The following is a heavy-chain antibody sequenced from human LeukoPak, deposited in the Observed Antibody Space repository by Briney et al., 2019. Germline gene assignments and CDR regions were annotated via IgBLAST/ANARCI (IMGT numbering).Heavy chain of an antibody. Sequence: SETLSLTCTVSGGSISSSSYYWGWIRQPPGKGLEWIGSIYYSGSTYYNPSLKSRVTISVDTSKNQFSLKLSSVTAADTAVYYCARQSFIHYLDIWGQGTMVTVSS. CDR3: ARQSFIHYLDI. CDR1: GGSISSSSYY. V-gene: IGHV4-39*01. D-gene: IGHD3-10*01. J-gene: IGHJ3*02. CDR2: IYYSGST.